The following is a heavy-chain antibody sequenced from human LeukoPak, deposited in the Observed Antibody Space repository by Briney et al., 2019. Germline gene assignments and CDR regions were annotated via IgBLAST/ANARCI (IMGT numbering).Heavy chain of an antibody. J-gene: IGHJ4*02. D-gene: IGHD2-2*01. V-gene: IGHV1-2*02. CDR2: INPYSGAI. CDR3: ARDPKSQLLLDY. CDR1: GFTLTDEY. Sequence: ASVKVSCKSSGFTLTDEYIHWVRQAPGQGLEWMGWINPYSGAINYAQKFQGRVTLTRDTSLSTAYMELSRLTSGDTAVYYCARDPKSQLLLDYWGQGTLVTVSS.